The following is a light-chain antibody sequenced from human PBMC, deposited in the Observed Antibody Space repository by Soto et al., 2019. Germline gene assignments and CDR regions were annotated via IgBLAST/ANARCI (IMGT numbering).Light chain of an antibody. CDR3: AQWDGSLNTVL. J-gene: IGLJ2*01. V-gene: IGLV1-44*01. CDR2: DNN. CDR1: GSSIVTNT. Sequence: QSVLTQPHSVSETPGQMVTISCSGSGSSIVTNTVHWYRQLPGTAPNLVIYDNNQRPSGVPDRFSCSKSGTSASLAISGLQSEDEAEYYCAQWDGSLNTVLFGGGTKVTVL.